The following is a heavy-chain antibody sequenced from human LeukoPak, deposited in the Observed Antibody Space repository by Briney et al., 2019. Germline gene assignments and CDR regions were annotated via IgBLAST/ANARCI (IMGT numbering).Heavy chain of an antibody. D-gene: IGHD6-19*01. J-gene: IGHJ4*02. CDR3: ARAQWLVQGYYFDY. V-gene: IGHV3-21*01. Sequence: PGGSLRLSCAASGFTFSMNWVRQAPGKGLEWVSSISSSSSYIYYADSVKGRFTISRDNAKNSLYLQMNSLRAEDTAVYYCARAQWLVQGYYFDYWGQGTLVTVSS. CDR2: ISSSSSYI. CDR1: GFTFS.